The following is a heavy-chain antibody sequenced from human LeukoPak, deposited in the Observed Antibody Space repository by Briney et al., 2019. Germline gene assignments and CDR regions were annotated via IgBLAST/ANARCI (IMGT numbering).Heavy chain of an antibody. CDR3: ARVPPLSYDSSGYYYYGMDV. J-gene: IGHJ6*02. Sequence: PSETLSLTCAVYGVSFIGYYWSWIRQPPGKGLEWIGEINHSGSTNYNPSLKSRVTISVDTSKNQFSLKLSSVTAADTAVYYCARVPPLSYDSSGYYYYGMDVWGQGTTVTVSS. V-gene: IGHV4-34*01. CDR2: INHSGST. D-gene: IGHD3-22*01. CDR1: GVSFIGYY.